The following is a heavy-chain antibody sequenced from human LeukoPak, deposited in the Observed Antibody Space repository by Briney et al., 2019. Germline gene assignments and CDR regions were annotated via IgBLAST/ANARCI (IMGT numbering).Heavy chain of an antibody. CDR3: ARSLYNFGGYFDY. J-gene: IGHJ4*02. Sequence: SETLSLTCTVSGVSISSNTYYWGWIRRPPGKGLEWIGGIYYSGSTYYNPSLKSRVTISVDTSKNQFSLKLSSVTAGDTAVYYCARSLYNFGGYFDYWGQGTLVTVSS. D-gene: IGHD3-10*01. CDR1: GVSISSNTYY. CDR2: IYYSGST. V-gene: IGHV4-39*01.